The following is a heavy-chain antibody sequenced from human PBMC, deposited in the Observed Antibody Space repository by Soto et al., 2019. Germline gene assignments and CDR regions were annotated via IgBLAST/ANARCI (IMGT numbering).Heavy chain of an antibody. V-gene: IGHV1-69*13. J-gene: IGHJ4*02. Sequence: ASVKVSCKASGGTFSSYAISWVLQAPGQGLEWMGGIIPIFGTANYAQKFQGRVTITADESTSTAYMELSSLRSEDTAVYYCARNTIAVAGPLDYWGQGTLVTVSS. D-gene: IGHD6-19*01. CDR1: GGTFSSYA. CDR3: ARNTIAVAGPLDY. CDR2: IIPIFGTA.